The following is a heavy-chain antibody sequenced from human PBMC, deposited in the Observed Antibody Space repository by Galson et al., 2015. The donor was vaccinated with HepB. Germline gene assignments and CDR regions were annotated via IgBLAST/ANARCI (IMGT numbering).Heavy chain of an antibody. J-gene: IGHJ2*01. CDR3: IRGRSGSTYGHFDL. CDR2: IKQDGSKK. D-gene: IGHD3-3*01. V-gene: IGHV3-7*02. CDR1: GFTFSDYW. Sequence: SLRLSCAASGFTFSDYWMSWVRQPPGKGLEWVADIKQDGSKKYYVDSVKGRFTISRDNARNMLYMHLNSLRVEDTALYYCIRGRSGSTYGHFDLWGRGTLVTVSS.